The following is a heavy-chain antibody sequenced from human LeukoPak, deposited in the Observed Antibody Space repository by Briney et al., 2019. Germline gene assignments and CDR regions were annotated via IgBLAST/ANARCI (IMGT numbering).Heavy chain of an antibody. CDR2: ISAYNGHT. CDR3: ARDLGGNPELFDF. D-gene: IGHD4-23*01. J-gene: IGHJ4*02. CDR1: GYTFSNYG. Sequence: GASVKVSCKTSGYTFSNYGISWVRQAPGQGLEWLGWISAYNGHTSFAQKVQGRVDMTTDTSTTTAYLELRSLRSDDTAVYFCARDLGGNPELFDFWGLGTLVTVSS. V-gene: IGHV1-18*01.